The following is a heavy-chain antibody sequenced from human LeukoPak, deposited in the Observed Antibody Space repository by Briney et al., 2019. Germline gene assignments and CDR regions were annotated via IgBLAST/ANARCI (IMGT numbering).Heavy chain of an antibody. CDR2: INHSGST. J-gene: IGHJ4*02. D-gene: IGHD2-15*01. CDR1: GGSFSGYY. CDR3: ARDGGYCSGGSCYSDN. V-gene: IGHV4-34*01. Sequence: PSETLSLTCAVYGGSFSGYYWSWIRQPPGKGLEWIGEINHSGSTKYNPSLKTRVTMSVDTAKNQLSLKMSSLTAADTAVYYCARDGGYCSGGSCYSDNWGQGTLVTVSS.